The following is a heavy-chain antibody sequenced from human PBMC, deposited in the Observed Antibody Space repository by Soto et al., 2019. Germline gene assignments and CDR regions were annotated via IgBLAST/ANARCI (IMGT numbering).Heavy chain of an antibody. V-gene: IGHV1-69*13. J-gene: IGHJ6*02. CDR1: GGTFSSYA. CDR3: ARVQVGWGDRRYYDSSGYYYYYGMDV. CDR2: IIPIFGTA. D-gene: IGHD3-22*01. Sequence: SVKVSCKASGGTFSSYAISWVRQAPGQGLEWMGGIIPIFGTANYAQKFQGRVTITADESTSTAYMELSSLRSEDTAVYYCARVQVGWGDRRYYDSSGYYYYYGMDVWGQGTTVTVS.